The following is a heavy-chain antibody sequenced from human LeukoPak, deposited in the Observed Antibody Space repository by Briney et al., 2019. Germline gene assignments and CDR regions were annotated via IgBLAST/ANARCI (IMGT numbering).Heavy chain of an antibody. CDR2: INPNSGGT. V-gene: IGHV1-2*02. CDR1: GYTSTGYY. CDR3: ARVEGAATYDFWSGSYYFDY. Sequence: GASVKVSCKASGYTSTGYYMHWVRQAPGQGLEWMGWINPNSGGTNYAQKFQGRVTMTRDTSISTAYMELSRLRSDDTAVYYCARVEGAATYDFWSGSYYFDYWGQGTLVTVSS. D-gene: IGHD3-3*01. J-gene: IGHJ4*02.